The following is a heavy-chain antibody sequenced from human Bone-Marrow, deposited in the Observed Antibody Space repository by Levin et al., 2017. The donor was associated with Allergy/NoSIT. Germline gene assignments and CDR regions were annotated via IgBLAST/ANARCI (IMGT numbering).Heavy chain of an antibody. V-gene: IGHV1-18*01. Sequence: GASVKVSCKASGYTFSNYGISWVRQAPGQGLEWMGWISPFRRNTNYAQKFQGRVTMTIETSTTTAYMELRSLRSDDTAVYYCARQPTCDYWGQGTLVTVSS. J-gene: IGHJ4*02. CDR1: GYTFSNYG. CDR3: ARQPTCDY. CDR2: ISPFRRNT.